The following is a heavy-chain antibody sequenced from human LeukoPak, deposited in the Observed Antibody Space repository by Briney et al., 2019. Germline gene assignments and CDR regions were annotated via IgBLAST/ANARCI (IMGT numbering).Heavy chain of an antibody. Sequence: GGSLRLSCAASGFTFISYAMSWVRQAPGKGLEWVSVINGGGGSTYYADSVKGRFTISRDNSKNTVYPQMNSLRAEDTALYYCAKGSEYLWGSLESNYFYYMDVWGIGTTVTVSS. D-gene: IGHD3-16*01. CDR2: INGGGGST. J-gene: IGHJ6*03. V-gene: IGHV3-23*01. CDR3: AKGSEYLWGSLESNYFYYMDV. CDR1: GFTFISYA.